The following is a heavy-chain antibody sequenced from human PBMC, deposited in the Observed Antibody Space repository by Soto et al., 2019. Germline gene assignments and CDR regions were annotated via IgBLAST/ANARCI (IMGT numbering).Heavy chain of an antibody. CDR3: ARGSENYYDSSGSSNWFDP. CDR2: INHSGST. J-gene: IGHJ5*02. Sequence: QVQLQQWGAGLLKPSETLSLTCAVYGGSFSGYYWSWIRQPPGKGLEWIGEINHSGSTNYNPSLKSRVTLSVDTAKNQFSLKLSSVTAADTAVYYCARGSENYYDSSGSSNWFDPWGQGTLVTVSS. V-gene: IGHV4-34*01. D-gene: IGHD3-22*01. CDR1: GGSFSGYY.